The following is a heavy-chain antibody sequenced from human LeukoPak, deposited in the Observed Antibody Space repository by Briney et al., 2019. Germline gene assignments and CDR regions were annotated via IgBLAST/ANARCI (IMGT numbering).Heavy chain of an antibody. V-gene: IGHV1-2*02. Sequence: ASVKVSCKASGYTFTGIYMHWGRQAPGQGLEWRGWIHPNSGGTNYAQKFQGRVTMTRDTSINTAYMELSSLRSDDTAVYYCAREEVSVISDTCCSGLGYWGQGTLVTVSS. CDR3: AREEVSVISDTCCSGLGY. J-gene: IGHJ4*02. CDR2: IHPNSGGT. CDR1: GYTFTGIY. D-gene: IGHD3-10*01.